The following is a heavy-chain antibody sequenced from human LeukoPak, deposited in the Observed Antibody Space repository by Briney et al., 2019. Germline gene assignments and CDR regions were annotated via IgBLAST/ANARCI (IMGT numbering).Heavy chain of an antibody. V-gene: IGHV3-48*04. CDR2: ISSSSSTI. J-gene: IGHJ1*01. Sequence: GGSLRLSCAASGFTFSSYSMNWVRQAPGEGLEWVSYISSSSSTIHYAGSVKGRFTISRDNARNSLYLQMNSLRVEDTAFYCCARENRDSNGWSWGQGTLVTVSS. CDR3: ARENRDSNGWS. CDR1: GFTFSSYS. D-gene: IGHD6-19*01.